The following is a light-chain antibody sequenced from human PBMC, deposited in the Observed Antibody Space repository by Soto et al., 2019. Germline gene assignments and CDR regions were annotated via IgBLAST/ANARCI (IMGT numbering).Light chain of an antibody. CDR2: AAS. CDR1: QSVRSN. Sequence: EIVMTQSPATLSVSSGERATLSCRASQSVRSNLAWYQHKPGQAPRLVIYAASTRATGIPDRFSGSVSGTEFTLTISSLQSEDFAVYYCQQYNEWPPFTFGQGTRLEIK. V-gene: IGKV3-15*01. CDR3: QQYNEWPPFT. J-gene: IGKJ5*01.